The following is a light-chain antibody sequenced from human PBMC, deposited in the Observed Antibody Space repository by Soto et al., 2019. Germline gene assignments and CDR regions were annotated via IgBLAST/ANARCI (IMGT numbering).Light chain of an antibody. CDR2: GAS. Sequence: EIVMTQSPATLSVSPGEGATLSCKASQSVSSHLAWYQQKPGQSPRLLIYGASTRATGIPARFSGSGSGTEFTLTISSQQSEDFAVYYCHQYNNWPTWTFGQGTKVEVK. CDR3: HQYNNWPTWT. J-gene: IGKJ1*01. V-gene: IGKV3-15*01. CDR1: QSVSSH.